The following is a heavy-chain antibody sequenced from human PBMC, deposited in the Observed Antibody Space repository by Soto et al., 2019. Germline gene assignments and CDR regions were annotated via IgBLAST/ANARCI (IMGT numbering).Heavy chain of an antibody. V-gene: IGHV3-30-3*01. CDR2: ISYDGSNK. CDR1: GFTFSSYA. J-gene: IGHJ6*02. D-gene: IGHD5-18*01. Sequence: RRLSCAASGFTFSSYAMHWVRQAPGKGLEWVAVISYDGSNKYYADSVKGRFTISRDNSKNTLYLQMNSLRAEDTAVYYCARGGRGYSYGTYYYYGMDVWGQGTTVTVSS. CDR3: ARGGRGYSYGTYYYYGMDV.